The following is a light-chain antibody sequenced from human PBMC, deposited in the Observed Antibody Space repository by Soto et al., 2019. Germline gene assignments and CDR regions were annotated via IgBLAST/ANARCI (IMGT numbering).Light chain of an antibody. CDR2: GNS. J-gene: IGLJ1*01. V-gene: IGLV1-40*01. Sequence: SELTRPPSVSRAQRQRLTITKNGSSSNIGAGYDVRWYQQLPGTAPKLLIYGNSNRPSGVPDRFSGSKSGTSASLAITGLQAEDEADYYCQSYDSSLSGSGVFGTGTKVTVL. CDR1: SSNIGAGYD. CDR3: QSYDSSLSGSGV.